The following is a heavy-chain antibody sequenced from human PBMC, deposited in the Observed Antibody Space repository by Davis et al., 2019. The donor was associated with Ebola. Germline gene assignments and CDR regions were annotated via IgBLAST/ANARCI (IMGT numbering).Heavy chain of an antibody. CDR2: INHSGRT. CDR1: RESFSGDY. V-gene: IGHV4-34*01. D-gene: IGHD3-10*01. CDR3: ARLDGARFGDLGIDV. J-gene: IGHJ6*02. Sequence: PSETLSLTCAVYRESFSGDYWTWTRQSPGKGMEWIGEINHSGRTYYNPSLRGRVTISEDTSKNRFSLELTSVTAADTAVYYCARLDGARFGDLGIDVWGQGTTVSVSS.